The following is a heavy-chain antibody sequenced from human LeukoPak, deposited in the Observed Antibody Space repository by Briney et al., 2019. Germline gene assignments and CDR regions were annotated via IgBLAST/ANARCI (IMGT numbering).Heavy chain of an antibody. V-gene: IGHV3-74*01. J-gene: IGHJ5*02. D-gene: IGHD2-8*01. CDR1: GFTFSSYW. Sequence: GGSLRLSCAASGFTFSSYWMHWVRQAPGKGLVWVSRINSDGSSTNYADSVKGRFIISRDNAKNTLYLQMNSLRAEDTAVYYCARARLMNWFDPWGLGTLVTVSS. CDR2: INSDGSST. CDR3: ARARLMNWFDP.